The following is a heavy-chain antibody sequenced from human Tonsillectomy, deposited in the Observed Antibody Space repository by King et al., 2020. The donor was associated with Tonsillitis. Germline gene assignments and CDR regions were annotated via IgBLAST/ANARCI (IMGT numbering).Heavy chain of an antibody. CDR2: IYSGGST. CDR1: GFSVDNQY. V-gene: IGHV3-53*04. D-gene: IGHD6-25*01. CDR3: ARAAGGGKFFDY. Sequence: VQLVESGGGLVQPGGSLRLSCVASGFSVDNQYMTWVRQAPGKGLEWVATIYSGGSTDYADPVKGRVTISRQKSKNTLYLRMNSLRVDDTAVYYCARAAGGGKFFDYWGQGALVTVSS. J-gene: IGHJ4*02.